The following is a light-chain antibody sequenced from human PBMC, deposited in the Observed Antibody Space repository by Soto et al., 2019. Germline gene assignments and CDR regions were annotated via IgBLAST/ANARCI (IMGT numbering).Light chain of an antibody. CDR1: QVINNY. CDR3: QQYETLPIT. Sequence: DIQMTQSPSSLSASVGDRVTITCQASQVINNYLNWYQQKPGKAPKLLIFDASILQTGGPSKFSGSGSGTDSTFTISSLQPEDIATYYCQQYETLPITFGQGTRLEIK. CDR2: DAS. J-gene: IGKJ5*01. V-gene: IGKV1-33*01.